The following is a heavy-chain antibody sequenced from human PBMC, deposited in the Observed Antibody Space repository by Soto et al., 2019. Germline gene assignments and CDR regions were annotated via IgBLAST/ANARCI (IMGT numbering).Heavy chain of an antibody. D-gene: IGHD2-2*01. J-gene: IGHJ4*02. V-gene: IGHV3-33*01. CDR3: ARDLRAYRSSTRCYDY. CDR1: GFTFSSYG. Sequence: GGSLRLSCAASGFTFSSYGMHWVRQAPGKGLEWVAVIWYDGSNKYCADSVKGRFTISRDNSKNTLYLQMNSLRAEDTAVYYCARDLRAYRSSTRCYDYWGQGTLVTVSS. CDR2: IWYDGSNK.